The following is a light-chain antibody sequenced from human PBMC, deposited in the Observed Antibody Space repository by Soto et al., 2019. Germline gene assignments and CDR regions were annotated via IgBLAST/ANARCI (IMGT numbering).Light chain of an antibody. CDR2: TVS. CDR3: QQSKTFPFT. CDR1: HGVSGW. V-gene: IGKV1-12*01. J-gene: IGKJ3*01. Sequence: IPMTQSPSSVSASVGDTVTLSCQTSHGVSGWLAWYQQKPGKAPTHLNYTVSNLQSGDPSRFSGSGPGTHCSLTITNRQPEDFATYFCQQSKTFPFTFGPGTKVEVK.